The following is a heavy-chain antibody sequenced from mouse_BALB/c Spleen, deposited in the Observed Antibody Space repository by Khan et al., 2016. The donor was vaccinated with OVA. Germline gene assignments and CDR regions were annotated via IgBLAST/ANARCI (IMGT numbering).Heavy chain of an antibody. Sequence: QVQLQQSGAELVKAGAPVKMSCKASGYTFTSYWMHWVKQRLGQGLEWFAETNPTNGRTYYNEKFKSKATLTVDKSSSTAYMLLSGPPFEDSAVYYCARIKKIVATYVDYWGQGTTRTVSS. J-gene: IGHJ2*01. CDR1: GYTFTSYW. D-gene: IGHD1-1*01. CDR3: ARIKKIVATYVDY. CDR2: TNPTNGRT. V-gene: IGHV1S81*02.